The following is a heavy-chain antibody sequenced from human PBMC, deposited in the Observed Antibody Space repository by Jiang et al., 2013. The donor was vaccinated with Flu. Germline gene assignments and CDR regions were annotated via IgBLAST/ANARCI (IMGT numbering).Heavy chain of an antibody. CDR1: GGSISSSGYY. V-gene: IGHV4-39*01. CDR2: LSYSGST. J-gene: IGHJ4*02. CDR3: ARRRAAPGTHYFDY. D-gene: IGHD6-13*01. Sequence: GSGLVKPSETLSLTCTVSGGSISSSGYYWGWLRQPPGKGLEWIASLSYSGSTHYNPPFKSRVIISGDTSKNQFSLEVTSVTAADTAVYFCARRRAAPGTHYFDYWGQGALVTVSS.